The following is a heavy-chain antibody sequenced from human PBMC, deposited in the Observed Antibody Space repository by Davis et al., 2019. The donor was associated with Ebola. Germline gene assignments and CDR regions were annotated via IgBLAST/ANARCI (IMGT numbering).Heavy chain of an antibody. J-gene: IGHJ5*02. Sequence: MPSETLSLTCTVSGGSISSGGYYWSWIRQHPGKGLEWIGYIYYSGSTYYNPSLKSRVTISVDTSKNQFSLKLSSVTAADTAVYYCARGQSTYYYDSSGYYTKAGWFDPWGQGTLVTVSS. CDR1: GGSISSGGYY. D-gene: IGHD3-22*01. V-gene: IGHV4-31*03. CDR3: ARGQSTYYYDSSGYYTKAGWFDP. CDR2: IYYSGST.